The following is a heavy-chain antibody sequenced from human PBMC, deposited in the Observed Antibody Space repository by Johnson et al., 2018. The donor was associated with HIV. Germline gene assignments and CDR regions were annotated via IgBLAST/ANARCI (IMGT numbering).Heavy chain of an antibody. D-gene: IGHD6-13*01. CDR1: GFTVSSNY. CDR3: ARDLVGVVAAAGPVGDASDI. Sequence: MQLVESGGGLVQPGGSLRLSCAASGFTVSSNYMNWVRQAPGKGLEWVSVIYSGGRTYYADSVKGSFTISRDNSKNTLYRQMSSLRVEDTAVYYCARDLVGVVAAAGPVGDASDIWGQGTMVTVSS. J-gene: IGHJ3*02. V-gene: IGHV3-66*01. CDR2: IYSGGRT.